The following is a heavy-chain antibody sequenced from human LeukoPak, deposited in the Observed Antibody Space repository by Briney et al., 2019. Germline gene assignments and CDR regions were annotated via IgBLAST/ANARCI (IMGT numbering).Heavy chain of an antibody. CDR3: ARDRWYYYDSSGYYYGDYYYYYYMDV. V-gene: IGHV1-18*01. J-gene: IGHJ6*03. CDR2: ISAYNGNT. Sequence: GESLKISCKGSGYTFTSYGISWVRQAPGQGLEWMGWISAYNGNTNYAQKLQGRVTMTTDTSTSTAYMELRSLRSDDTAVYYCARDRWYYYDSSGYYYGDYYYYYYMDVWGKGTTVTVSS. CDR1: GYTFTSYG. D-gene: IGHD3-22*01.